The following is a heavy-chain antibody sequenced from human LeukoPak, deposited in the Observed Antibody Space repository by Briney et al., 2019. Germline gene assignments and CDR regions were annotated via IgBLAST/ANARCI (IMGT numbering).Heavy chain of an antibody. D-gene: IGHD3-10*01. CDR1: GGTFSSYA. CDR3: ARGPDGSLAGSLA. CDR2: IIPIFGTA. Sequence: GASVKVSCKASGGTFSSYAISWVRQAPGQGLEWMGGIIPIFGTANYAQKFQGRVTMTRNTSIGTAYMELSSLRSEDTAVYYCARGPDGSLAGSLAWGQGTLVTVSS. J-gene: IGHJ5*02. V-gene: IGHV1-69*05.